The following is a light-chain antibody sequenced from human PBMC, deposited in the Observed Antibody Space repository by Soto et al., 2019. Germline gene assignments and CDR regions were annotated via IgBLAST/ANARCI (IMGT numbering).Light chain of an antibody. CDR3: QQYNSYSRT. Sequence: DIQMTQSPSTLSASVGDRVTITCRASQSISSWLAWYQQKPGKAPKLLIYDASSLESGVPSRFSGSGSGTEFTLAIRSLQPDHFATYYCQQYNSYSRTFVQATKVAIK. V-gene: IGKV1-5*01. CDR1: QSISSW. CDR2: DAS. J-gene: IGKJ1*01.